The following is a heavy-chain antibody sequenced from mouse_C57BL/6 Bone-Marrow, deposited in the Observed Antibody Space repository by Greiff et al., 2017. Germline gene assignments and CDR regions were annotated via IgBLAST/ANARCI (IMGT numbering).Heavy chain of an antibody. V-gene: IGHV1-81*01. D-gene: IGHD2-4*01. CDR2: IYPNSGTT. CDR1: GYTFTSYG. CDR3: ARSYYDHWYVDV. J-gene: IGHJ1*03. Sequence: QVQLKESGAELARPGASVKLSCKASGYTFTSYGISWVKQRTGQGLEWIGEIYPNSGTTYYTEKFKGKATLTADKSSSTAYMELRSLTSEDSAVYVCARSYYDHWYVDVWGTGTTGTGSS.